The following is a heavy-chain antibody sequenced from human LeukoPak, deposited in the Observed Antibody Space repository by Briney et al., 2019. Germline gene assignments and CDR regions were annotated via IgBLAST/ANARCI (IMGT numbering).Heavy chain of an antibody. Sequence: ASVKVSCKASGYTFTGYYMHWVRQAPGQGLEWMGWINPNSGGTNYAQKFQGRVTMTRDTSTSTVYMELSSLRSEDTAVYYCALQGSSSGGTRVTTYFDYWGQGTLVTVSS. D-gene: IGHD6-6*01. J-gene: IGHJ4*02. CDR2: INPNSGGT. V-gene: IGHV1-2*02. CDR1: GYTFTGYY. CDR3: ALQGSSSGGTRVTTYFDY.